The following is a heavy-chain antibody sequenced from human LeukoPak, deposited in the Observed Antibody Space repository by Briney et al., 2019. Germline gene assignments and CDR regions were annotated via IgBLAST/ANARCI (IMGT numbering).Heavy chain of an antibody. CDR2: INHSGST. Sequence: PSETLSLTXAVYGGSFSGYYWSWIRQPPGKGLEWIGEINHSGSTNYNPSLKSRVTISVDTSKNQFSLKLSSVTAADTAVYYCARGRSKRNSLDYWGQGTLVTVSS. J-gene: IGHJ4*02. V-gene: IGHV4-34*01. CDR3: ARGRSKRNSLDY. D-gene: IGHD1-7*01. CDR1: GGSFSGYY.